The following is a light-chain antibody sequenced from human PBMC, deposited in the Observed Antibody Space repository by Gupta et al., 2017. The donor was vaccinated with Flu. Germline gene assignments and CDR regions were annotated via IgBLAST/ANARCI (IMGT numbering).Light chain of an antibody. CDR3: CSCRTGGTVQWL. V-gene: IGLV2-23*02. CDR1: SRDTRDEKN. J-gene: IGLJ3*02. Sequence: SCTGTSRDTRDEKNDSWYPQHPCKAPKVLIYEVDKRHAGMSHSVSCSKSGDTAAITISALQAEEEADYYCCSCRTGGTVQWLFGGGTKGTVL. CDR2: EVD.